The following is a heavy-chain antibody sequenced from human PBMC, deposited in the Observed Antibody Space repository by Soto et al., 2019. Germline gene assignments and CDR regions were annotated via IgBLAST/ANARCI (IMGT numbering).Heavy chain of an antibody. CDR3: ARHPGYFFCSSCYPSYNMHV. Sequence: SETLSLTCTVSGGSISSGGYYWSWIRQRPGKGLEWIGNIYYSGSTYYNPSLKSRVTISVDTPKNQFSLELSSVTAADTAVYSCARHPGYFFCSSCYPSYNMHVSGPGTTLTVAS. CDR2: IYYSGST. CDR1: GGSISSGGYY. J-gene: IGHJ6*02. V-gene: IGHV4-39*01. D-gene: IGHD2-2*01.